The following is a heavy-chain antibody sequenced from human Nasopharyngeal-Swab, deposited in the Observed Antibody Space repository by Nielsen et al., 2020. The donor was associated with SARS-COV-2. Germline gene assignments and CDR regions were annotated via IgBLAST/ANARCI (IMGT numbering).Heavy chain of an antibody. V-gene: IGHV1-3*01. CDR3: ARDSSSGLRYFDWLSPGYNWFDP. Sequence: ASVKVSCKASGYTFTTYAIHWVRQAPGQRLEWRGWINAGNGNTKYSQKLQGRVTITRDTSASTAYMELSSLRSEDTAVYYCARDSSSGLRYFDWLSPGYNWFDPWGQGTLVTVSS. CDR1: GYTFTTYA. CDR2: INAGNGNT. D-gene: IGHD3-9*01. J-gene: IGHJ5*02.